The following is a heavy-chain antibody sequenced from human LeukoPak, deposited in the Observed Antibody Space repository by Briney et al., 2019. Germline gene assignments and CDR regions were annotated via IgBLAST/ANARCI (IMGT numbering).Heavy chain of an antibody. CDR1: GFTFSSYW. Sequence: GGSLRLSCAASGFTFSSYWMHWVRQAPGKGLVWVSGVNSDGSYTSYADSVKGRFPISRDNAKNTLYLQMNSLRAEDTAVYYCARDAVERAFDIWGQGTMVTVSS. J-gene: IGHJ3*02. V-gene: IGHV3-74*01. D-gene: IGHD1-1*01. CDR2: VNSDGSYT. CDR3: ARDAVERAFDI.